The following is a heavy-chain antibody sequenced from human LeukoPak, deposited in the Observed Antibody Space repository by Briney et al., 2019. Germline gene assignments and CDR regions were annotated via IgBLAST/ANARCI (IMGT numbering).Heavy chain of an antibody. CDR2: ISYDGSNK. CDR3: ARASRGGSRPLEY. CDR1: GFNFSSYA. J-gene: IGHJ4*02. V-gene: IGHV3-30*04. D-gene: IGHD2-15*01. Sequence: GGSLRLSCAASGFNFSSYAMHWVRQATGKGLEWVAVISYDGSNKYYAHSVKGRFTISRDNSKNTLYLQMNSLRAEDTAVYYCARASRGGSRPLEYWGQGTLVTVSS.